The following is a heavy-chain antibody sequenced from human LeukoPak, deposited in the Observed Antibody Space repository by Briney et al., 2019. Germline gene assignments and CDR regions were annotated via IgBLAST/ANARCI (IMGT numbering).Heavy chain of an antibody. Sequence: GGSLRLSCAASGFTFSSYAMHWVRQAPGKGLEWVAVISYDGSNKYYADSVKGRFTISRDNSKNTLYLQMNSLRAEDTAVYYCARPHESKRGSWGPFDYWGQGTLVTVSS. CDR3: ARPHESKRGSWGPFDY. D-gene: IGHD1-26*01. CDR1: GFTFSSYA. CDR2: ISYDGSNK. J-gene: IGHJ4*02. V-gene: IGHV3-30-3*02.